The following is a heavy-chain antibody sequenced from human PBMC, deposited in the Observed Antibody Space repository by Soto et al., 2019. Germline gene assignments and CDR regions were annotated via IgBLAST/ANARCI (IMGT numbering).Heavy chain of an antibody. V-gene: IGHV4-59*13. CDR1: GASINYYY. Sequence: QVQLQESGPGLVKPSETLSLTCAVSGASINYYYWNWIRRPPGKGLEWIGSFSSTGSTNYNPSLKNRVTISADTSKNQFSLTLNSVTAADTAVYYCARGGGSPYHNHEFDFWGQGTLVTVSS. D-gene: IGHD3-10*01. J-gene: IGHJ4*02. CDR3: ARGGGSPYHNHEFDF. CDR2: FSSTGST.